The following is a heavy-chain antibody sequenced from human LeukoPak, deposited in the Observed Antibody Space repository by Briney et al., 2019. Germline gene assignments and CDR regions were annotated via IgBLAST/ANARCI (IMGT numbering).Heavy chain of an antibody. D-gene: IGHD6-6*01. CDR2: KSYDGSNK. V-gene: IGHV3-30*01. CDR3: ARNGVNRVSSSSHYYYMDV. Sequence: PGRSLRLSCAASGFTFSSYAMHWVRQAPGKGLEWVAVKSYDGSNKYYADSVKGRFTISRDNSKNTLYLQMNSLRAEDTAVYYCARNGVNRVSSSSHYYYMDVWGKGTTVTVSS. CDR1: GFTFSSYA. J-gene: IGHJ6*03.